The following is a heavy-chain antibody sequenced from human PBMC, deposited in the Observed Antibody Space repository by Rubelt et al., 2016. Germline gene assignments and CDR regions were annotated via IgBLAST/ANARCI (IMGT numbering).Heavy chain of an antibody. CDR3: ARETSNHGSTPTDY. D-gene: IGHD4-11*01. CDR1: GFTFSSYS. Sequence: EVQLVESGGGLVQPGGSLRLSCAASGFTFSSYSMNWVRQAPGKGLEWVSYISSSSSTIYYADSVKGRFTISRDNAKNSLYLQMNSLRDEDTAVYYCARETSNHGSTPTDYWGQGTLVTVSS. CDR2: ISSSSSTI. J-gene: IGHJ4*02. V-gene: IGHV3-48*02.